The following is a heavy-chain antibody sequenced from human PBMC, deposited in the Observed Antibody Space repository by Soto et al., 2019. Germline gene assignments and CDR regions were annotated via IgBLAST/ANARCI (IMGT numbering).Heavy chain of an antibody. CDR3: ARGSRYCSGGTCYRDLDV. CDR1: SGSISSTNW. CDR2: IYHGGST. J-gene: IGHJ6*04. Sequence: QVQLQESGPGLVKPSGTLFLTCAVSSGSISSTNWWSWVRQPPGKGLEWIGEIYHGGSTNYNPSLKSRVTISVDKSKNYFSLELSSVTAADTAVYYCARGSRYCSGGTCYRDLDVWGKGTTVTVSS. D-gene: IGHD2-15*01. V-gene: IGHV4-4*02.